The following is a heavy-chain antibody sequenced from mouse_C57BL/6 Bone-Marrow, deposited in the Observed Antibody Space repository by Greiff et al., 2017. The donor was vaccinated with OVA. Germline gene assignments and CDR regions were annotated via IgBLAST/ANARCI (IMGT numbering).Heavy chain of an antibody. J-gene: IGHJ3*01. CDR2: IDPENGDT. Sequence: VQLKESGAELVRPGASVKLSCTASGFNIKDDYMHWVKQRPEQGLAWIGWIDPENGDTESASKFQGKATITADTSSNTAYLLLSSLASEDTAVYYCTRAYGYDEAWFAYWGQGTLVTVSA. V-gene: IGHV14-4*01. CDR1: GFNIKDDY. D-gene: IGHD2-2*01. CDR3: TRAYGYDEAWFAY.